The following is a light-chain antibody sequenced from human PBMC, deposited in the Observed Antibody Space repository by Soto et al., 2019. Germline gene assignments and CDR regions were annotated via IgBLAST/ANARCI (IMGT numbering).Light chain of an antibody. CDR3: QQSYSTPWT. Sequence: MRQSPPTLSVSPGQGATLSCRASQGIGDTLAWYQQKPETAPKLLIFGASSLQSGVPSRFSASGFGTEFTLTISSLQPEDFATYHCQQSYSTPWTFGQGTKVDIK. CDR1: QGIGDT. J-gene: IGKJ1*01. V-gene: IGKV1-39*01. CDR2: GAS.